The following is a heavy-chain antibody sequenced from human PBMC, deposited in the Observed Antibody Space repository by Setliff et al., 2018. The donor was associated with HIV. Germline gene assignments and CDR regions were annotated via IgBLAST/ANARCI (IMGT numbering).Heavy chain of an antibody. CDR1: GGSISEYY. CDR2: IYYSGST. D-gene: IGHD3-22*01. Sequence: SETLSLTCTVSGGSISEYYWSWIRQPPGKGLEWIGYIYYSGSTNYNPSLKSRVTISVDTSKNQFSLKLSSVTAADTAVYYCARSAAYDSSFQHWGQGTLVTVSS. V-gene: IGHV4-59*01. J-gene: IGHJ1*01. CDR3: ARSAAYDSSFQH.